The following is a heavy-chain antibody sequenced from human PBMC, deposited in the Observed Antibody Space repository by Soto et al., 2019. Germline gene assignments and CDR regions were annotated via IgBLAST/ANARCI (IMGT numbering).Heavy chain of an antibody. CDR1: GYTFTSYG. Sequence: QVQLVQSGAEVKKPGASVKVSCKASGYTFTSYGISWVRQAPGQGLEWMGWISAYNGNTNYAQKLQGRATLTTDTSTSTAYMALSSLRSDASAVYYCTRACAAAAPFDYCCQATLVSVSS. J-gene: IGHJ4*02. V-gene: IGHV1-18*01. CDR3: TRACAAAAPFDY. D-gene: IGHD6-13*01. CDR2: ISAYNGNT.